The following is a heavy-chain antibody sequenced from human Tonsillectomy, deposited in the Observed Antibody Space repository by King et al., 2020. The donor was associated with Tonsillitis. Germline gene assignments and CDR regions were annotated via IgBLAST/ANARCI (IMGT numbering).Heavy chain of an antibody. CDR3: TREEAGTNVDY. Sequence: QLQESGPGLVKPSETLSLTCTVSGSSIRSGYYWGWIRQFPGKGLEWIGSISHIGSTFYNPSLKSRVSVSLDTSKNQFALKLTAVTAADTALFYCTREEAGTNVDYWRQGVLVTVSS. CDR2: ISHIGST. V-gene: IGHV4-38-2*02. J-gene: IGHJ4*02. D-gene: IGHD6-19*01. CDR1: GSSIRSGYY.